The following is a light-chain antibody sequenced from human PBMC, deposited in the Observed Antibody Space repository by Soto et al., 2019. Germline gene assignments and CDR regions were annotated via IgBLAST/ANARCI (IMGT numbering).Light chain of an antibody. CDR2: GAS. CDR1: QSIINN. Sequence: MGLTQSPCTVFVNPGESVTLSCRASQSIINNLAWYQQKPGQVPRLLVYGASTRATGIPARFSGSGSETEFTLTISSLQSADFAVSYCQRYDNWRRRFDRGTMVDIK. CDR3: QRYDNWRRR. J-gene: IGKJ3*01. V-gene: IGKV3-15*01.